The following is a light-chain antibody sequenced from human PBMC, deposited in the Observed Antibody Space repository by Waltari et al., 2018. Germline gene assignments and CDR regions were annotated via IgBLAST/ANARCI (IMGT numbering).Light chain of an antibody. V-gene: IGKV1-39*01. J-gene: IGKJ2*01. CDR1: HGISDR. Sequence: DIQLTQSPSSLSASVGDRLTITCRASHGISDRLSWYQKRLGEAPKLLIFGASSLEGGVPPRFSGSGSGTQFARTISGLQPEDAATYYCQQSSSTPYTFGQGTKLEI. CDR2: GAS. CDR3: QQSSSTPYT.